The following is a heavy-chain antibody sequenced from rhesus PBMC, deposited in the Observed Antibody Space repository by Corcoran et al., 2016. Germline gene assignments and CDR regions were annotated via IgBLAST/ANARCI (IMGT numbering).Heavy chain of an antibody. CDR2: IYGSGGCT. Sequence: QVQLQESGPGLVKPSETLSLTCAVSGGSISDDYYWSWIRQPPGKGLEWIGYIYGSGGCTNYNPSHKKRGTMSRDTSKNQFSLKLRSGTGADTAVYYCARLEQYYFDYWGQGVLVTVSS. J-gene: IGHJ4*01. CDR3: ARLEQYYFDY. D-gene: IGHD1-1*01. V-gene: IGHV4-106*01. CDR1: GGSISDDYY.